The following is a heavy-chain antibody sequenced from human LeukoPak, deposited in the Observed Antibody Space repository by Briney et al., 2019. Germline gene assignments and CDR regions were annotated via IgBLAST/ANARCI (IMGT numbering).Heavy chain of an antibody. D-gene: IGHD3-22*01. J-gene: IGHJ4*02. Sequence: SETLSLTCTVSGGSLSSHYWSWIRQPPGKGLDWIGYVYYSGSTYYNPSLKSRVTISVDTSKNQFSLKLSSVTAADTAVYYCARGRDITMIVVVDTTGGSFDYWGQGTLVTVSS. CDR3: ARGRDITMIVVVDTTGGSFDY. CDR2: VYYSGST. V-gene: IGHV4-59*11. CDR1: GGSLSSHY.